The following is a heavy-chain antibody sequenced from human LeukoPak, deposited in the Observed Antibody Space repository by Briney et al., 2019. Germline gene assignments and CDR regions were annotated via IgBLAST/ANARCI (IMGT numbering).Heavy chain of an antibody. J-gene: IGHJ5*02. CDR2: MNPNSGNA. Sequence: GASVKVSCKASGYTFTSYDINWVRQATGQGREWMGWMNPNSGNAGYAQKFQGRATMTRNTSISTAYMELSSLRSEDTAVYYCARGVQYNWFDPWGQGTLVTVSS. CDR3: ARGVQYNWFDP. D-gene: IGHD1-1*01. CDR1: GYTFTSYD. V-gene: IGHV1-8*01.